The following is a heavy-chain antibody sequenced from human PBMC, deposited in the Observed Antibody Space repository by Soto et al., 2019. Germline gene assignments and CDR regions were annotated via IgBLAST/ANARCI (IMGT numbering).Heavy chain of an antibody. CDR1: SGSISSSNW. Sequence: SETLSLTCAVSSGSISSSNWWSWVRQPPGKGLEWIGEIYHSGSTNYNPSLKSRVTISVDKSKNQFSLKLSSVTAADTAVYYCARIAQESRSEGARGAWDVWGKGTTVTVSS. J-gene: IGHJ6*04. CDR3: ARIAQESRSEGARGAWDV. CDR2: IYHSGST. D-gene: IGHD3-10*01. V-gene: IGHV4-4*02.